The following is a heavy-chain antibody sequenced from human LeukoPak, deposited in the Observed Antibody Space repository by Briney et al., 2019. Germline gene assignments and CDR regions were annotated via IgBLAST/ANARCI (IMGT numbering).Heavy chain of an antibody. CDR1: GYTFTKSY. Sequence: ASVKVSCKASGYTFTKSYIHWVRQAPGQRLEWMGLINPGGDNTKYAQNFQGRVTMTSDTSARTVYMELSSLRSEDTAVYYCATTIVGATMGPDAFDIWGQGTMVTVSS. CDR2: INPGGDNT. CDR3: ATTIVGATMGPDAFDI. J-gene: IGHJ3*02. D-gene: IGHD1-26*01. V-gene: IGHV1-46*01.